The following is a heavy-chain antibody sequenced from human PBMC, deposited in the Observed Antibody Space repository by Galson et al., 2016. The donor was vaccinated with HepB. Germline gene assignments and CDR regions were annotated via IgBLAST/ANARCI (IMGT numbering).Heavy chain of an antibody. CDR3: ARAYSRLGRWRLLYYFDY. CDR1: GFTFSSNA. CDR2: IKQDGSEK. D-gene: IGHD2/OR15-2a*01. Sequence: SLRLSCAASGFTFSSNAMSWVRQAPGKGLEWVANIKQDGSEKYYVDSVKGRFTISRDNAKNSLYLQMNSLRAEDTAVHYCARAYSRLGRWRLLYYFDYWGQGTLVTVSS. J-gene: IGHJ4*02. V-gene: IGHV3-7*01.